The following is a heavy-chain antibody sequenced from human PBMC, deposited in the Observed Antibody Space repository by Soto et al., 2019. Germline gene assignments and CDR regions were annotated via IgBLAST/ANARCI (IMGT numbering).Heavy chain of an antibody. V-gene: IGHV3-74*01. D-gene: IGHD2-21*02. CDR1: GFTFSDHW. Sequence: EVQLAESRGVLVQPGGSLRLSCVASGFTFSDHWMHWVRQAPGKGLVWVSRINSGGSRTNYADSVKGRFTISRDNAKNTLYLEMNSLSLEDTAVYYCARGNCSGDTCFFGGTHWGRGTLVTVSS. J-gene: IGHJ4*02. CDR3: ARGNCSGDTCFFGGTH. CDR2: INSGGSRT.